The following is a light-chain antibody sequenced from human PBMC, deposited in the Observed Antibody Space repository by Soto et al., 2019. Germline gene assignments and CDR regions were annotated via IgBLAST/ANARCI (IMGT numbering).Light chain of an antibody. Sequence: QSALTQPASVSGSPGQSITISCTGTSSDVGSYNLVSWYQQHPGKAPKLMIYEGSKRPSGVSNRFSGSKSGNTASLTISGLQAEDEADYYCCSYAGTNTPYVFGTGTQLTVL. CDR1: SSDVGSYNL. CDR2: EGS. V-gene: IGLV2-23*01. CDR3: CSYAGTNTPYV. J-gene: IGLJ1*01.